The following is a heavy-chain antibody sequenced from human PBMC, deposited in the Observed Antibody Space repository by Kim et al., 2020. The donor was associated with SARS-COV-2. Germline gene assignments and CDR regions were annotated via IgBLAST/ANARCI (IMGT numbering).Heavy chain of an antibody. CDR1: GGSISSGGYY. J-gene: IGHJ3*02. CDR2: IYYSGST. V-gene: IGHV4-31*03. CDR3: ARVTPYDSSGYYPPVDAFDI. D-gene: IGHD3-22*01. Sequence: SENLSLTCTVSGGSISSGGYYWSWIRQHPGKGLEWIGYIYYSGSTYYNPSLKSRVTISVDTSKNQFSLKLSSVTAADTAVYYCARVTPYDSSGYYPPVDAFDIWGQGTMVTVSS.